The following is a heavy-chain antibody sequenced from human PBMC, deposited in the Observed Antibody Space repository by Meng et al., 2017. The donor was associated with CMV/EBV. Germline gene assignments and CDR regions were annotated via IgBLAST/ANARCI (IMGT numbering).Heavy chain of an antibody. D-gene: IGHD3-3*01. CDR2: INHSGST. V-gene: IGHV4-34*01. J-gene: IGHJ6*02. CDR1: GGSFSGYY. CDR3: ARGDPVLRFLEWLPRYHGMDV. Sequence: SETLSLTCAVYGGSFSGYYWSWIRQPPGKGLEWIGEINHSGSTNYNPSLKSRVTISVDTSKNQFSLKLSSVTAADTAVYYCARGDPVLRFLEWLPRYHGMDVWGQGTTVTVS.